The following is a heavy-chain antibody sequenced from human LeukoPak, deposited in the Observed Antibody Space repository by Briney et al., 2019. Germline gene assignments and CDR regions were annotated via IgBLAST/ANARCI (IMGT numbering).Heavy chain of an antibody. J-gene: IGHJ3*02. V-gene: IGHV5-51*01. Sequence: GESLKICCRGSGYSFNTYWIGWVRQMPGKGLEWMGIIYPGDSDTRYSPSFQGQVTMSADKSINTAYLQWSSLKASDTAMYYCARSTGLDAFHIWGQGTMVTVSS. CDR1: GYSFNTYW. D-gene: IGHD2-2*01. CDR3: ARSTGLDAFHI. CDR2: IYPGDSDT.